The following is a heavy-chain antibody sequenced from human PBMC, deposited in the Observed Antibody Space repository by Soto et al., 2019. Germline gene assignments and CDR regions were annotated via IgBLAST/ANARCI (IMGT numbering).Heavy chain of an antibody. Sequence: GGYLRLSCAASGFTFSSYAMSWVRQAPGKGQERVSAISGSGGSTYYADSVKGRFTISRDNSKNSLYLLMNSLRAEDTAVYYCAKFANSKIYSTDFDYWGQGTLVTVSS. CDR1: GFTFSSYA. CDR2: ISGSGGST. V-gene: IGHV3-23*01. CDR3: AKFANSKIYSTDFDY. D-gene: IGHD5-18*01. J-gene: IGHJ4*02.